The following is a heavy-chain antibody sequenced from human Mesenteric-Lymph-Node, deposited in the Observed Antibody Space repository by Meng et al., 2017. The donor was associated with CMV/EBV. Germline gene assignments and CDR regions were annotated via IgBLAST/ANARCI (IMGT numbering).Heavy chain of an antibody. CDR1: GFTFANYE. CDR2: ISTSGSTI. V-gene: IGHV3-48*03. CDR3: AKDSGVETYYLDY. J-gene: IGHJ4*02. D-gene: IGHD3-3*01. Sequence: GGSLRLSCTASGFTFANYEMNWVRQAPGKGLEWIAYISTSGSTIYYADSVKGRFTISRDNSKNTLYLQMNNLRPEDTALYFCAKDSGVETYYLDYWGQGTLVTVSS.